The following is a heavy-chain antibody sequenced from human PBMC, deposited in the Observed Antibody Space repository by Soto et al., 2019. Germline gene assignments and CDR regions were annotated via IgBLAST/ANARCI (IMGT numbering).Heavy chain of an antibody. CDR1: GGTFSSYA. V-gene: IGHV1-69*01. D-gene: IGHD2-21*02. J-gene: IGHJ6*02. CDR2: IIPIFGTA. Sequence: QVQLVQSGAEVKKPGSSVKVSCKASGGTFSSYAISWVRQAPGQGLEWMGGIIPIFGTANYAQKFQGRVTITADESTSTAYMELSSPRSEDTAVYYCARGGRVVTPWVARGGMDVWGQGTTVTVSS. CDR3: ARGGRVVTPWVARGGMDV.